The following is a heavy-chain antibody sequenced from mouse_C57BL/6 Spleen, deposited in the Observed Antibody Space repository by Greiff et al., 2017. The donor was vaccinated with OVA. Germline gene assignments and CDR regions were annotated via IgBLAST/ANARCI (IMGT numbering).Heavy chain of an antibody. Sequence: QVQLKESGAELVKPGASVKISCKASGYAFSSYWMNWVKQRPGKGLEWIGQIYPGDGDTNYNGKFKGKATLTADKSSSTAYMQLSSLTSEDSAVYCCARERNDYDGYFDYWGQGTTLTVSS. D-gene: IGHD2-4*01. CDR2: IYPGDGDT. V-gene: IGHV1-80*01. CDR1: GYAFSSYW. J-gene: IGHJ2*01. CDR3: ARERNDYDGYFDY.